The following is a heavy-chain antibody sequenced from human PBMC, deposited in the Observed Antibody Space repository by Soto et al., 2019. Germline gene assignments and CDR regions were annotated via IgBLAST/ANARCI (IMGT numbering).Heavy chain of an antibody. CDR2: IWPGDSDA. V-gene: IGHV5-51*01. CDR1: GYTFADYL. J-gene: IGHJ4*03. Sequence: GESLKISCKGSGYTFADYLIGWVRQMPGKGLEWMGIIWPGDSDARYSPSFQGQVTMSVDKSISTAYLQWSSLKASDTAIYCCARRQGSGYFDPWGQGTLVTVSS. CDR3: ARRQGSGYFDP.